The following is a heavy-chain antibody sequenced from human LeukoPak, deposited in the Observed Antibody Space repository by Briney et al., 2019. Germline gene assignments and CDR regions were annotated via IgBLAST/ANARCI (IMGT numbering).Heavy chain of an antibody. CDR3: AKHSHDGSAPYYEVQLDY. CDR1: GFTFSSYS. J-gene: IGHJ4*02. CDR2: ISRTGVAT. Sequence: QTGGSLRLSCAASGFTFSSYSMNWVRQAPGKGLEWVSTISRTGVATYYANSVKGRFTISRDNSKNTVYLQMNSLRAEDTAIYYCAKHSHDGSAPYYEVQLDYWGQGALVTVSS. V-gene: IGHV3-23*01. D-gene: IGHD3-3*01.